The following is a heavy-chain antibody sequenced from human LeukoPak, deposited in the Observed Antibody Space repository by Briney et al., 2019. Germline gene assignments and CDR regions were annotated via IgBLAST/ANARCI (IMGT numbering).Heavy chain of an antibody. CDR2: INPNSGGT. CDR1: GYTFTGYY. CDR3: ARDSTAIVVVPAAICDY. Sequence: ASVKVSCKASGYTFTGYYMHWVRQAPGQGLEWMGWINPNSGGTNYAQKFQGRVTMTRNTSISTAYMELSRLRSDDTAVYYCARDSTAIVVVPAAICDYWGQGTLVTVSS. D-gene: IGHD2-2*02. J-gene: IGHJ4*02. V-gene: IGHV1-2*02.